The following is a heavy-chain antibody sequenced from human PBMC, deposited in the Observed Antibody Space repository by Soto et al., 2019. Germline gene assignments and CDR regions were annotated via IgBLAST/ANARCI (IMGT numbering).Heavy chain of an antibody. J-gene: IGHJ4*02. Sequence: AASVKVSCKASGYTFTSYGISWVRQAPGQGLEWMGWISAYNGNTNYAQKLQGRVTMTTDTSTSTAYMELRSLRSDDTAVYYCARGRRSIDYYGSGSYYNPGPVDYWGQGTLVTVSS. D-gene: IGHD3-10*01. V-gene: IGHV1-18*01. CDR2: ISAYNGNT. CDR3: ARGRRSIDYYGSGSYYNPGPVDY. CDR1: GYTFTSYG.